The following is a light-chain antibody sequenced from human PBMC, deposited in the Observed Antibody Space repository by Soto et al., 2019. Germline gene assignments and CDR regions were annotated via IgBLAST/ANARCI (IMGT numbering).Light chain of an antibody. Sequence: SYELTQPPSVSVAPGKTASITCGGHNIEGKTVHWYQQKPGQAPVLVISYDSDRPSGIPERFSGSNSGNTATLTISRVEAGDEAGYYCQVWDSKSDHVVFGGGTKLTVL. CDR3: QVWDSKSDHVV. CDR2: YDS. CDR1: NIEGKT. J-gene: IGLJ2*01. V-gene: IGLV3-21*04.